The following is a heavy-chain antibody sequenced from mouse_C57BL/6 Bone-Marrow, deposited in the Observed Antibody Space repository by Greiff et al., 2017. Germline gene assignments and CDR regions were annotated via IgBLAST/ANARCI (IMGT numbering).Heavy chain of an antibody. CDR1: GYTFTSYW. Sequence: QVQLQQSGAELVRPGTSVKLSCKASGYTFTSYWMHWVKQRPGQGLEWIGVIDPSDSYTNYNHKFKGKATLTVDTSSSTAYMQLSSLTSEDSAVXYCARDWMDDWGKGTSVTVSS. D-gene: IGHD4-1*01. J-gene: IGHJ4*01. CDR3: ARDWMDD. CDR2: IDPSDSYT. V-gene: IGHV1-59*01.